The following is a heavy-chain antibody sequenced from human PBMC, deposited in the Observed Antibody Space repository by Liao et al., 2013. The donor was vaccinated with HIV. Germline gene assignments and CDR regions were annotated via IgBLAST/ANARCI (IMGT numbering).Heavy chain of an antibody. V-gene: IGHV4-61*02. D-gene: IGHD2-21*02. CDR1: GGSISSGNYY. Sequence: QVQLQESGPGLVAPSQTLSLTCTVSGGSISSGNYYWTWIRQPAGKGLEWLGRVYASGTTNYNPSLKSRVTISVDTSKNHFSLRLSSATAADTAVYYCAREVVETIIPYEYYYYMDVWGKGTTVTVSS. CDR2: VYASGTT. J-gene: IGHJ6*03. CDR3: AREVVETIIPYEYYYYMDV.